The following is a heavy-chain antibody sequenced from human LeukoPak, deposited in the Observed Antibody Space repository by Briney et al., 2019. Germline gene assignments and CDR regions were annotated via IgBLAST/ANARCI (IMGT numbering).Heavy chain of an antibody. CDR3: AKDEAAAGRGVLDY. CDR1: GFTFSSYG. D-gene: IGHD6-13*01. J-gene: IGHJ4*02. Sequence: GGSLRLSCAASGFTFSSYGMHWVRQAPGKGLEWVAVISYDGSNKYYADSVKGRFTISRDNSKNTLYLQMNSLRAEDTAVYYCAKDEAAAGRGVLDYWGQGTLVTVSS. CDR2: ISYDGSNK. V-gene: IGHV3-30*18.